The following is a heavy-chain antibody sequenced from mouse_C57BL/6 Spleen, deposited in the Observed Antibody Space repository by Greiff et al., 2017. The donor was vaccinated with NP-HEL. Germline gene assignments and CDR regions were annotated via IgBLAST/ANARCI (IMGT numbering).Heavy chain of an antibody. J-gene: IGHJ2*01. CDR3: TRENPYDYFDY. D-gene: IGHD6-5*01. V-gene: IGHV5-9-1*02. CDR1: GFTFSSYA. Sequence: EVQGVESGEGLVKPGGSLKLSCAASGFTFSSYAMSWVRQTPEKRLEWVAYISSGGDYIYYADTVKGRFTISRDNARNTLYLQMSSLKSEDTAMYYCTRENPYDYFDYWGQGTTLTVSS. CDR2: ISSGGDYI.